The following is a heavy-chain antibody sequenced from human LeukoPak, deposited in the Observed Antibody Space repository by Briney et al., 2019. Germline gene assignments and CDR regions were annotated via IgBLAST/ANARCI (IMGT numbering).Heavy chain of an antibody. J-gene: IGHJ6*03. V-gene: IGHV4-38-2*02. D-gene: IGHD2-21*02. CDR3: ARTGDPGGYYYYYMDV. CDR2: INHSGST. CDR1: GYSISSGYY. Sequence: SETLSLTCTVSGYSISSGYYWSWIRQPPGKGLEWIGEINHSGSTNYNPSLKSRVTISVDTSKNQFSLTLYSVTAADTAVYYCARTGDPGGYYYYYMDVWGKGTTVTVSS.